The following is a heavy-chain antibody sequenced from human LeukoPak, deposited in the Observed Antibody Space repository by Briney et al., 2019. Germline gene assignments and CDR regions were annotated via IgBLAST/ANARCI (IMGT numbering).Heavy chain of an antibody. D-gene: IGHD3-10*01. CDR3: ARGSYGSGRGQAFDI. V-gene: IGHV3-72*01. Sequence: GGSLRLSCAASGFTFSDHYMDWVRQAPGKGLEWVGRVKNKANSYITEHAASVKGRFTISRDDSKNSLYLQMNSLKTEDTAVYYCARGSYGSGRGQAFDIWGQGTMVTVSS. J-gene: IGHJ3*02. CDR1: GFTFSDHY. CDR2: VKNKANSYIT.